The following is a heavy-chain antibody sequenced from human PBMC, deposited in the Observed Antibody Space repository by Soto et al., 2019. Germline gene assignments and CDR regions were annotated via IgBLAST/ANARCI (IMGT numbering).Heavy chain of an antibody. Sequence: PGGSLRLSCAASGFTFSSYAMHWVRQAPGKGLEWVAVISYDESNKYYADSVKGRFTISRDNSRNTMYLKMNSLRAEDTAVYYCAKGPGDSSGYYYPGDYWGQGTLVTVSS. D-gene: IGHD3-22*01. CDR2: ISYDESNK. J-gene: IGHJ4*02. CDR1: GFTFSSYA. V-gene: IGHV3-30-3*01. CDR3: AKGPGDSSGYYYPGDY.